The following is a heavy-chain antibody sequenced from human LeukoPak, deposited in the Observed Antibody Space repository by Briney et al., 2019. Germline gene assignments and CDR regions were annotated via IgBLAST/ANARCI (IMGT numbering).Heavy chain of an antibody. V-gene: IGHV3-30*02. Sequence: GGSLRLSCAASGFTFSSYGMHWVRQAPGKGLEWVAFIRYDGSNKYYADSVKGRLTISRDNSKNTVYLQMNSLRAEDTAVYYCARDLTPTVTTDILPWGQGTLVTVSS. CDR3: ARDLTPTVTTDILP. CDR1: GFTFSSYG. D-gene: IGHD4-17*01. J-gene: IGHJ5*02. CDR2: IRYDGSNK.